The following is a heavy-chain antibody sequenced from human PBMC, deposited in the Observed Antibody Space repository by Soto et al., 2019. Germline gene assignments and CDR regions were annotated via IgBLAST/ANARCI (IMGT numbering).Heavy chain of an antibody. CDR3: VTVNLVGAAYYFDY. Sequence: TLSLTCPVSGGSIRNGDYYWGWIRQPPGTGREWIGYVYYSGNTYSHPSLNSRVSISVDTSENQFSLRLTSVTAADTAVYYCVTVNLVGAAYYFDYWGPGTLVTVSS. CDR1: GGSIRNGDYY. CDR2: VYYSGNT. D-gene: IGHD1-26*01. V-gene: IGHV4-30-4*01. J-gene: IGHJ4*02.